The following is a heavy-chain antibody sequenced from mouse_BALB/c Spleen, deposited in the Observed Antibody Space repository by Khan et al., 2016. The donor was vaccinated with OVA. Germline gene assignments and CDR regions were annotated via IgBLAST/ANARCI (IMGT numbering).Heavy chain of an antibody. J-gene: IGHJ3*01. V-gene: IGHV5-9-3*01. D-gene: IGHD4-1*01. CDR3: ARHPPGWDWFAY. CDR2: ISSGGSYT. Sequence: EVQLVESGGGLVKPGGSLKLSCAASGFTFSSYAMSWVRQTPEKRLEWVATISSGGSYTYNSDSVKGRFTISRDNAKNTLYLQMSSLRSEDTAMYYCARHPPGWDWFAYWGQGTLVTVSA. CDR1: GFTFSSYA.